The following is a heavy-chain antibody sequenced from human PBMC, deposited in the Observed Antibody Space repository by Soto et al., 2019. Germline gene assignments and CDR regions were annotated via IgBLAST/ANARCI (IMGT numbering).Heavy chain of an antibody. J-gene: IGHJ4*02. V-gene: IGHV3-13*04. D-gene: IGHD3-22*01. CDR3: ARAIGPTLFDY. CDR2: IGTTGDT. Sequence: GSLRLSCSASGFTFSSYDMYWVRQGTGKGLEWVSAIGTTGDTYYAGSVKGRFTISRENAKNSLYLQMNSLRAGDTAIYFCARAIGPTLFDYWGQGTLVTVSS. CDR1: GFTFSSYD.